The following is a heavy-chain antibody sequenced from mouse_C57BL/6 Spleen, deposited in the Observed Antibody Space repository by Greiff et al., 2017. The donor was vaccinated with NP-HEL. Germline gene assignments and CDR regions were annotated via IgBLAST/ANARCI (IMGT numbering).Heavy chain of an antibody. CDR2: IWSGGST. CDR1: GFSLTSYG. J-gene: IGHJ4*01. D-gene: IGHD2-4*01. V-gene: IGHV2-2*01. CDR3: ARYDYDRYAMDY. Sequence: VMLVESGPGLVQPSQCLSITCTVSGFSLTSYGVHWVRQSPGKGLEWLGVIWSGGSTDYNAAFISRLSISKDNSKSQVFFKMNSLQADDTAIYYCARYDYDRYAMDYWGQGTSVTVSS.